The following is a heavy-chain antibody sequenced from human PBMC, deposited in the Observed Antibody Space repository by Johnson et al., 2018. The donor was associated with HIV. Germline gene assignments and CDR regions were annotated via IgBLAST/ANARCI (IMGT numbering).Heavy chain of an antibody. Sequence: VQLVESGGGLVQPGRSLRLSCAASGFTFDDYAMHWVRQAPGKGLEWVSGISWNSGSIGYADSVKGRFNISRDNSKSTLYVQMNRMTVDDTAVYYCAREGGAFYDSSGSLAFDIWGQGTMVTVSS. CDR3: AREGGAFYDSSGSLAFDI. V-gene: IGHV3-9*01. J-gene: IGHJ3*02. CDR2: ISWNSGSI. D-gene: IGHD3-22*01. CDR1: GFTFDDYA.